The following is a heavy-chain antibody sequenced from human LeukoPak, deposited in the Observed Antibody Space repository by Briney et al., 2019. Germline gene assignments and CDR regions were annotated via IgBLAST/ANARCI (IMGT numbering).Heavy chain of an antibody. Sequence: PSETLSLTCAVSGYSISSGYCWGWIRQPPGKGLEWIGSIYHSGSTYYNPSLKSRVTISVDTSKNQFSLKLSSVTAADTAVYYCARAPVMPVAAHFDYWGQGTLVTVSS. V-gene: IGHV4-38-2*01. CDR3: ARAPVMPVAAHFDY. D-gene: IGHD6-19*01. J-gene: IGHJ4*02. CDR2: IYHSGST. CDR1: GYSISSGYC.